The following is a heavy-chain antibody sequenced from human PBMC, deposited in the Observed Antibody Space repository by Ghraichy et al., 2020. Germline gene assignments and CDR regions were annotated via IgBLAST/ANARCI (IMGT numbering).Heavy chain of an antibody. Sequence: ASVKVSCKASGYTFTSYDINWVRQATGQGLEWMGWMNPNSGNTGYAQKFQGRVTMTRNTSISTAYMELSSLRSEDTAVYYCASKLRPYYYYYGMDVWGQGTTVTVSS. CDR3: ASKLRPYYYYYGMDV. D-gene: IGHD4-17*01. CDR2: MNPNSGNT. CDR1: GYTFTSYD. J-gene: IGHJ6*02. V-gene: IGHV1-8*01.